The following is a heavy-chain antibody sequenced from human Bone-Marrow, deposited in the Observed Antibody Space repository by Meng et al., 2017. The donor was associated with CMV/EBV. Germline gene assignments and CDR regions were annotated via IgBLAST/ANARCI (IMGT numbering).Heavy chain of an antibody. V-gene: IGHV3-43D*03. D-gene: IGHD4-23*01. CDR1: GFTFDDYA. CDR2: ISWDGGST. J-gene: IGHJ5*02. CDR3: ARESYYGGNPSQDL. Sequence: GESLKISCAASGFTFDDYAMHWVRQAPGKGLEWVSLISWDGGSTYYADSVKGRFTISRDNSKNSLYLQMNSLRAEDTAVYYCARESYYGGNPSQDLWGQGTLVTVSS.